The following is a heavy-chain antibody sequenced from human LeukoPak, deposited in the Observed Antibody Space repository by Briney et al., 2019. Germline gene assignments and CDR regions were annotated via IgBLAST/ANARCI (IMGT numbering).Heavy chain of an antibody. V-gene: IGHV1-2*02. J-gene: IGHJ4*02. D-gene: IGHD3-10*01. CDR1: GYTFTGNY. CDR3: ARDLGRDLNTILRGVIYTFDF. Sequence: ASVKVSCKSSGYTFTGNYMHWVRQAPGQRLEWMGWVNPKSGATNYAQKFQGRVTMTRDTSISTAYMELSRLRSDDTAVYYCARDLGRDLNTILRGVIYTFDFWGQGTLVTVSS. CDR2: VNPKSGAT.